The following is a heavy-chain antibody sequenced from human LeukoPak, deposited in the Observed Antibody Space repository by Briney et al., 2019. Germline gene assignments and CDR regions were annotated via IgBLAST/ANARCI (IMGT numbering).Heavy chain of an antibody. D-gene: IGHD6-6*01. CDR1: GFTFSSYW. CDR3: SREGYSSSHDY. J-gene: IGHJ4*02. Sequence: GGSLRLSCAASGFTFSSYWMHWVRQAPGKGLEWVSYISSSSSTIYYADSVKGRFTISRDNAKNSLYLQMNSLRAEDTAVYYCSREGYSSSHDYWGQGTLVTVSS. V-gene: IGHV3-48*01. CDR2: ISSSSSTI.